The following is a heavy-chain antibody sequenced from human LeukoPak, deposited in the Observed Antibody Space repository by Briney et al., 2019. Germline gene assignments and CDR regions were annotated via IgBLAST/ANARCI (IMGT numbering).Heavy chain of an antibody. V-gene: IGHV3-23*01. J-gene: IGHJ4*02. D-gene: IGHD6-13*01. CDR3: AKDTPDTVAAAPDDYYFDC. Sequence: GGSLRLSCAASGFSFSSYAMSWVRQAPGKGLEWVSAISGSGGRTYYADSVKGRFTISRDNSKNTLYLQMTSLRADDTAVYYCAKDTPDTVAAAPDDYYFDCWGQGTLVTVSS. CDR2: ISGSGGRT. CDR1: GFSFSSYA.